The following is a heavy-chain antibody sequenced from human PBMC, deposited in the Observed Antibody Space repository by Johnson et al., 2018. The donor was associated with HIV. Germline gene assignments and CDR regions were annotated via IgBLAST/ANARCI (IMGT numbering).Heavy chain of an antibody. CDR3: AIIWNHTFDI. CDR2: ISYDGTNK. V-gene: IGHV3-30*03. CDR1: GFTLSGYD. D-gene: IGHD1-14*01. J-gene: IGHJ3*02. Sequence: VQLVESGGGLVQPGGSLRLSCAASGFTLSGYDMHWVRQATGKGLEWVALISYDGTNKYYVDSVKGRFTLSRDNAKNSLYLQMNSLRAEDTAVYYCAIIWNHTFDIWGQGTMVTVSS.